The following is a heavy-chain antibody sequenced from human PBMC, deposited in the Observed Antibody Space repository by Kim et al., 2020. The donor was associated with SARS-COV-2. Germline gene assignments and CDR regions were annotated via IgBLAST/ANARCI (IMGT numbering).Heavy chain of an antibody. Sequence: ASVKVSCKASGYTFTGYYMHWVRQAPGQGLEWMGRINPNSGGTNYAQKFQGRVTMTRDTSISTAYMELSRLRSDDTAVYYCARGYYDSSGYCDYWGQGTLVTVSS. CDR1: GYTFTGYY. D-gene: IGHD3-22*01. CDR2: INPNSGGT. V-gene: IGHV1-2*06. CDR3: ARGYYDSSGYCDY. J-gene: IGHJ4*02.